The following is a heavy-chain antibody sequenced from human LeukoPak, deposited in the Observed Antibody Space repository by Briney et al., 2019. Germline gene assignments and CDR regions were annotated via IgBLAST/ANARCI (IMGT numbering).Heavy chain of an antibody. D-gene: IGHD6-6*01. CDR1: GYTFTGYY. V-gene: IGHV1-2*02. CDR3: ARAGQGSSDLFDY. Sequence: ASVKVSCKASGYTFTGYYMHWVRQAPGQGLEWMGWINPNSGGTNYAQKFQGRVTMTRDTSISTAYMELSSLRSEDTAVYYCARAGQGSSDLFDYWGREPWSPSPQ. J-gene: IGHJ4*02. CDR2: INPNSGGT.